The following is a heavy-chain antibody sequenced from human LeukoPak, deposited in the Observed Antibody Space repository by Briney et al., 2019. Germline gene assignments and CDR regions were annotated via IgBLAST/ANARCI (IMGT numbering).Heavy chain of an antibody. D-gene: IGHD3-22*01. Sequence: SETVSLTCTVSGGSFSSYYWSWLRQPAGKGLEWIGRIYTSGSTNYNPSLKSRVTMSVDTSKNQFSLKLSSVTAADTALYYCARVIDYYDSSGSKVIYMDVWGKGNTVTVSS. J-gene: IGHJ6*03. CDR2: IYTSGST. V-gene: IGHV4-4*07. CDR1: GGSFSSYY. CDR3: ARVIDYYDSSGSKVIYMDV.